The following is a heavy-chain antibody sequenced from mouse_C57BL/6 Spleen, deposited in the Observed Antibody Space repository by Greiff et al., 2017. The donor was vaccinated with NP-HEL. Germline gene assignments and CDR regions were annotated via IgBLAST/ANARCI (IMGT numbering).Heavy chain of an antibody. V-gene: IGHV1-50*01. CDR3: AREVGLREAWFAY. D-gene: IGHD1-1*01. CDR2: IDPSDSYT. CDR1: GYTFTSYW. Sequence: QVQLQQPGAELVKPGASVKLSCKASGYTFTSYWMQWVKQRPGQGLEWIGEIDPSDSYTNYNQKFKGKATLTVDTSSSTAYMQLSSLTSEDSAVYYCAREVGLREAWFAYWGQGTLVTVSA. J-gene: IGHJ3*01.